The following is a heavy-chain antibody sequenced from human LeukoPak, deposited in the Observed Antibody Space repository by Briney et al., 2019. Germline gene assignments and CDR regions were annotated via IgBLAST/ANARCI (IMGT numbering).Heavy chain of an antibody. V-gene: IGHV1-8*01. D-gene: IGHD6-13*01. CDR2: MNPNSGNT. Sequence: ASVKVSCKASGYTFTSYDINWVRQATGQRLEWMGWMNPNSGNTGYAQKFQGRVTMTRNTSISTAYMELSSLRSEDTAVYYCARGGAAAGRSVHFDIWGQGTMVTVSS. CDR1: GYTFTSYD. CDR3: ARGGAAAGRSVHFDI. J-gene: IGHJ3*02.